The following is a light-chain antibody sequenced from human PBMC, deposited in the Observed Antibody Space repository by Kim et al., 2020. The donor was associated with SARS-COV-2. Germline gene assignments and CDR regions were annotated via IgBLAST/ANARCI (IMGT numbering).Light chain of an antibody. V-gene: IGLV3-21*04. J-gene: IGLJ2*01. CDR3: QVWDSSSDHRVV. CDR1: SIGSRS. Sequence: PERKDRIPCGGDSIGSRSVHCYMRMPGQAPVLVISYDSDRPSGIPERFSGSNSGNTATLTISRVAAGDEADYYCQVWDSSSDHRVVFGGGTQLTVL. CDR2: YDS.